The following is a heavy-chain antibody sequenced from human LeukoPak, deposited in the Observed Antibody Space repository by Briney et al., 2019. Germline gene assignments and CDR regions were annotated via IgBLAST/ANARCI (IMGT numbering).Heavy chain of an antibody. CDR3: ARGRSVTTRFDY. D-gene: IGHD4-17*01. V-gene: IGHV4-34*01. Sequence: SETLSLTCSASGGSIIGHWWSWIRQPPGKGLEWIGEINHSGSTNYNPSLKSRVTISVDTSKNQFSLKLSSVTAADTAVYYCARGRSVTTRFDYWGQGTLVTVSS. J-gene: IGHJ4*02. CDR1: GGSIIGHW. CDR2: INHSGST.